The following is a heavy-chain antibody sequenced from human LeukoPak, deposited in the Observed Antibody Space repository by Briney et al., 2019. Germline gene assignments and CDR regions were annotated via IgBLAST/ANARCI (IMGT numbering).Heavy chain of an antibody. CDR1: GGSISSYY. Sequence: SETLSLTCTVSGGSISSYYWSWLRQPAGKGLEWIGSIYTSGSTNYNPSLKSRVTISVDTSNNQFSLKLSSVTAADTAVYYCARVPRGYSYYMGVWGKGTTVTISS. CDR3: ARVPRGYSYYMGV. CDR2: IYTSGST. V-gene: IGHV4-4*07. J-gene: IGHJ6*03. D-gene: IGHD5-18*01.